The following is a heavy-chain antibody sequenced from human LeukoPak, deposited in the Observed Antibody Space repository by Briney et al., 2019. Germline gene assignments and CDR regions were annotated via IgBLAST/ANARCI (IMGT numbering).Heavy chain of an antibody. CDR3: ARHEYSGSYYGLSWFDP. J-gene: IGHJ5*02. CDR1: GGSISSNIYY. D-gene: IGHD1-26*01. Sequence: SSETLSLTCTVSGGSISSNIYYWGWIRQPPGKGLEWIGSIYYSGSTYYNPSLKSRVTISVDTSKNQLSLKLSSLTAADTAVYYCARHEYSGSYYGLSWFDPWGQGTLVTVSS. CDR2: IYYSGST. V-gene: IGHV4-39*01.